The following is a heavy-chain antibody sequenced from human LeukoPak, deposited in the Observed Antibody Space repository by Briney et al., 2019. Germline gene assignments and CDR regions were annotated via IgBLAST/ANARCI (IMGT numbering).Heavy chain of an antibody. CDR3: ARGYYDSSGWVYYYYMDV. V-gene: IGHV4-34*01. CDR2: INHSGST. J-gene: IGHJ6*03. Sequence: SETLSLTCAVYGGSFSGYYWSWIRQPPGKGLEWIGEINHSGSTNYNPSLKSRVTISVDTSKNQFSLKLSSVTAADTAVYYCARGYYDSSGWVYYYYMDVWGKGTTVTVSS. CDR1: GGSFSGYY. D-gene: IGHD3-22*01.